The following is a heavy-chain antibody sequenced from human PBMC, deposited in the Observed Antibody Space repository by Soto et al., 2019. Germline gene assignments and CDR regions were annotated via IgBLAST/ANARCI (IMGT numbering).Heavy chain of an antibody. CDR1: KYTFTNYA. Sequence: ASVKVSCKASKYTFTNYAIHWVRQAPGQRLEWMGWINAGNGHTKYSQKFQARVTITTDTSTSTAYMELRSLRSDDTAVYYCARDRVYSSGWYGEDYFDYWGQGTLVTVSS. D-gene: IGHD6-19*01. CDR3: ARDRVYSSGWYGEDYFDY. V-gene: IGHV1-3*01. CDR2: INAGNGHT. J-gene: IGHJ4*02.